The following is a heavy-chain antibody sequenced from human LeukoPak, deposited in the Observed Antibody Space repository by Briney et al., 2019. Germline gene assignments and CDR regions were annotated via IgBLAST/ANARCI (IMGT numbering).Heavy chain of an antibody. CDR1: GFTVSSNY. CDR2: IYSAGNT. V-gene: IGHV3-53*04. CDR3: ARGGTPGYSSGRIDY. J-gene: IGHJ4*02. D-gene: IGHD6-19*01. Sequence: QPGGSLRLSCVASGFTVSSNYMSWVRQAPGKGLEWVSVIYSAGNTYYADSVKGRFTISRHNSENTLYLHMNSLRVEDTAVYFCARGGTPGYSSGRIDYWGQGTLVTVSS.